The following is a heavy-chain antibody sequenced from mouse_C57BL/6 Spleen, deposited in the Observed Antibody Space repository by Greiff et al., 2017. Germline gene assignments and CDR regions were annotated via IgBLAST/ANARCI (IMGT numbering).Heavy chain of an antibody. CDR3: ARSYYYGSFYAMDY. CDR1: GYTFTSYW. CDR2: IDPSDRET. J-gene: IGHJ4*01. V-gene: IGHV1-52*01. Sequence: QVQLQQPGAELVRPGSSVKLSCKASGYTFTSYWMHWVKQRPIQGLEWIGNIDPSDRETHYNQKFKDKATLTVDKSSSTAYMQLSSLTSEDSAVYYCARSYYYGSFYAMDYWGQGTSVTVSS. D-gene: IGHD1-1*01.